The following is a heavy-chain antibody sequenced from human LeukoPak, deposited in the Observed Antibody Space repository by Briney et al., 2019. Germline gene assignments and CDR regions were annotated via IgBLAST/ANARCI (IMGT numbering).Heavy chain of an antibody. CDR3: ARDPSRSSWYEEVC. CDR1: GGSISSGSYY. V-gene: IGHV4-61*09. Sequence: TLSLTCTLSGGSISSGSYYCSWVRQPAGRGLEWIGEIYHSGSTNYNPPLKSRVTISVDKSKNQFSLKLSSVTAAGTAVYYCARDPSRSSWYEEVCGAQGTVDSVSS. J-gene: IGHJ4*02. CDR2: IYHSGST. D-gene: IGHD6-13*01.